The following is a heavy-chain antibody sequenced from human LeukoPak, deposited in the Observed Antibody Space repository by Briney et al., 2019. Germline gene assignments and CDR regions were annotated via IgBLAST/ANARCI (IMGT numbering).Heavy chain of an antibody. CDR1: AFTFSSYG. V-gene: IGHV3-33*01. D-gene: IGHD3-10*02. CDR3: ARDTTFGDFDY. J-gene: IGHJ4*02. Sequence: GGSLRLSCAASAFTFSSYGMHWVRQAPGKGLEWVAVIWYDGSNQYYADSVKGRFTISRDNSKNTLYLQMNSLRAEDTAVYYCARDTTFGDFDYWGQGTLVTVSS. CDR2: IWYDGSNQ.